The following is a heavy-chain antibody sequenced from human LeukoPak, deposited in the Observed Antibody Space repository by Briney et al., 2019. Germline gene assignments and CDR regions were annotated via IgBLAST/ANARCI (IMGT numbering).Heavy chain of an antibody. CDR2: INSGGST. J-gene: IGHJ4*02. Sequence: QPGGSLRLSCAASGFTVSGNYMSWVRQAPGKGLEWVSVINSGGSTYYADSVKGRFTISRDNSKNTLYLQMNSLRAEDTAVYYCARDIRVGAGNWAGLFAYWGQGTLVTVSS. CDR1: GFTVSGNY. D-gene: IGHD6-13*01. V-gene: IGHV3-66*01. CDR3: ARDIRVGAGNWAGLFAY.